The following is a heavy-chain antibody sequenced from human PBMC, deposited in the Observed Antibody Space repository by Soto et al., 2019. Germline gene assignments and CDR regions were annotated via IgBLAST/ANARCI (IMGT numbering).Heavy chain of an antibody. J-gene: IGHJ4*02. CDR1: GVTFSNYA. D-gene: IGHD3-10*01. V-gene: IGHV3-23*01. CDR2: LSGSGRTT. CDR3: AKQRADYGSGADTFYFDS. Sequence: EVQLLESGGGLVQPGGSLRLSCTVSGVTFSNYAMNWVRQAPGKGLEWVSSLSGSGRTTYYADAVKGRFIISRDNSKNTLYLLMNSLRAEDTALYYCAKQRADYGSGADTFYFDSWGQGALVTVSS.